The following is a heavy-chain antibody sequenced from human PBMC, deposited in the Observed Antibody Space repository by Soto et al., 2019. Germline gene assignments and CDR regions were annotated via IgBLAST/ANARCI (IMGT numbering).Heavy chain of an antibody. J-gene: IGHJ5*02. CDR1: GGSINHYY. CDR2: IYYSGST. CDR3: ARSVFP. V-gene: IGHV4-59*06. Sequence: SETLSLTCTVSGGSINHYYWTWIRQPPGKGLEWIGYIYYSGSTYYNPSLKSRVTISVDTPKNQFSLKLSSVTAADTAVYYCARSVFPWGQGTLVTVSS.